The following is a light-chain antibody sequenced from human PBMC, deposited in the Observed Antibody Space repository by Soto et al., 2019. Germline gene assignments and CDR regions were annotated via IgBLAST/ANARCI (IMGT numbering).Light chain of an antibody. Sequence: QSALTQPASVSGSPGQSITISCTGTSSDVGGYNFVSWYQQHPGKAPKLLIYDVSDRPSGVSNRFSGSKSGNTASLTISGPPAEDEADYYCNSYTSSSTSYVFGSGTKVTVL. CDR1: SSDVGGYNF. CDR3: NSYTSSSTSYV. J-gene: IGLJ1*01. CDR2: DVS. V-gene: IGLV2-14*03.